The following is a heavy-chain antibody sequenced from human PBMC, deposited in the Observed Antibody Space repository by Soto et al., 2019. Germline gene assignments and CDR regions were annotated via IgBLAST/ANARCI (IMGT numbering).Heavy chain of an antibody. Sequence: QVQLVQSGAEVKKPGPSVKVSCKASGYTFTSYGISWVRQAPGQGLEWMGWISAYNGNTNYTQKLQGRVTMTTDTSTSPAYMELRSLRSDDTAVYYCARVEGWDVVVPAAPENWFDPWCQGTLVSVSS. CDR3: ARVEGWDVVVPAAPENWFDP. J-gene: IGHJ5*02. CDR1: GYTFTSYG. D-gene: IGHD2-2*01. V-gene: IGHV1-18*01. CDR2: ISAYNGNT.